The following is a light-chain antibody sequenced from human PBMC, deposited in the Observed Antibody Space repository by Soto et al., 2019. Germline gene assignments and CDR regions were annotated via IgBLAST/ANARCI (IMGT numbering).Light chain of an antibody. J-gene: IGKJ5*01. CDR3: HQYNNWRT. CDR2: GAS. Sequence: EIVMTQSPATLSVSPGERATLSCRASQSVSSNLAWYQQKPGQAPRLLIYGASTRATGIPARFSGSGSGTEFTLIISSLQSEDFAVYYCHQYNNWRTFGQGTRLEIK. V-gene: IGKV3-15*01. CDR1: QSVSSN.